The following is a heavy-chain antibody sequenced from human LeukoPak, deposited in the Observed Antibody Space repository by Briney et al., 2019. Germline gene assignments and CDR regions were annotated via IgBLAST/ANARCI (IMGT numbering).Heavy chain of an antibody. D-gene: IGHD3-10*01. CDR2: LSGGGDSR. CDR3: AQAVRSMVTGGGYFDA. V-gene: IGHV3-23*01. CDR1: GFALSNYA. J-gene: IGHJ4*02. Sequence: GGSPRLSCAASGFALSNYAMSWVRQAPGKGLEWVSSLSGGGDSRYYADSVMGRFTISRDNSKNTLYLQMNSLRAEDTAVYYCAQAVRSMVTGGGYFDAWGQGTLVTVSS.